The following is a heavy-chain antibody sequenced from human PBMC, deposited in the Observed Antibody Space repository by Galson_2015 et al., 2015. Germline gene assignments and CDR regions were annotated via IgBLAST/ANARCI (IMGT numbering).Heavy chain of an antibody. D-gene: IGHD6-13*01. CDR1: GFTFSSYG. J-gene: IGHJ4*02. Sequence: SLRLSCAASGFTFSSYGMHWVRQAPGKGLEWVAVIWYDGSNKYYTDSVKGRFTISRDNSKKTLSLQMNSLRAEDTAVYYCARDESMSAAGTDYWGQGTLVTVSS. V-gene: IGHV3-33*01. CDR2: IWYDGSNK. CDR3: ARDESMSAAGTDY.